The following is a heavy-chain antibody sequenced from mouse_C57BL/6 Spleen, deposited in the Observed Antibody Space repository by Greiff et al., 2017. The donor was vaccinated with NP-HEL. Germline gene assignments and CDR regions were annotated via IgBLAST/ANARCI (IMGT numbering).Heavy chain of an antibody. CDR1: GFSLTSYG. D-gene: IGHD1-1*02. CDR2: IWRGGST. Sequence: VQLVESGPGLVQPSQSLSITCTVSGFSLTSYGVHWVRQSPGKGLEWLGVIWRGGSTDYNAAFMSRLSITKDNSKSQVFFKMNSLQADDTAIYYCAKNYGLSYAMDYWGQGTSVTVSS. V-gene: IGHV2-5*01. CDR3: AKNYGLSYAMDY. J-gene: IGHJ4*01.